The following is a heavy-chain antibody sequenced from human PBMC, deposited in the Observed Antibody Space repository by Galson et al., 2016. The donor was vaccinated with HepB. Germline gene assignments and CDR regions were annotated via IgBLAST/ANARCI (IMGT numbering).Heavy chain of an antibody. D-gene: IGHD3-10*01. CDR2: INESGNT. CDR1: GGSFSGYY. J-gene: IGHJ5*02. CDR3: AGGRRVRGVTTKFNWIDP. Sequence: ETLSLACAVNGGSFSGYYWTWIRQPPGMGLEWIGEINESGNTRYNPSLRSRVIVSLDTAKNQFSLKLSSVTAADAAVYYCAGGRRVRGVTTKFNWIDPWGQGTLVTVSS. V-gene: IGHV4-34*01.